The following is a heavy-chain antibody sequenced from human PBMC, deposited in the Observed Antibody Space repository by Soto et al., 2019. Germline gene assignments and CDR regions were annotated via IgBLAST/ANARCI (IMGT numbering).Heavy chain of an antibody. CDR1: GGTFSSYA. D-gene: IGHD1-26*01. CDR2: IIPIFGTA. J-gene: IGHJ3*02. CDR3: ARERWHSGSYNDAFDI. V-gene: IGHV1-69*12. Sequence: QVQLVQSGAEVKKPGSSVKVSCKASGGTFSSYAISWVRQAPGQGLEWMGGIIPIFGTANYAQKFQGRVTIAADEATSTAYMELSSLRSEDTAVYYCARERWHSGSYNDAFDIWGQGTMVTVSS.